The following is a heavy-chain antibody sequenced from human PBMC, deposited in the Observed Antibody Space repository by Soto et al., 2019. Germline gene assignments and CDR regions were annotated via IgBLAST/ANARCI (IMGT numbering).Heavy chain of an antibody. CDR1: GGSISNYY. CDR3: ASGGNWFDP. D-gene: IGHD3-16*01. CDR2: MYYNGNI. V-gene: IGHV4-59*01. Sequence: SEALSLTCNVSGGSISNYYWTWVRQSPEKGLEWIGYMYYNGNINYNPSLKSRVSISIDTSKNQFSLTLKSVTAADTAVYYCASGGNWFDPWGQGVLVTVSS. J-gene: IGHJ5*02.